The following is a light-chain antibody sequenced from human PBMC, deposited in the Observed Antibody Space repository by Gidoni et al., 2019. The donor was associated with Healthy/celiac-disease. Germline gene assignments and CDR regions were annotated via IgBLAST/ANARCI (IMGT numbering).Light chain of an antibody. CDR1: NIGSKS. CDR3: QVWDSRSDGVV. V-gene: IGLV3-21*02. J-gene: IGLJ2*01. CDR2: DDS. Sequence: SYVLTQPPSVSVAPGPTARITCGGNNIGSKSVHWYQQKQGQAPVLVVYDDSDRPSGIPERFSGSNSGNTATLTIRRVEAGDEADYYCQVWDSRSDGVVFGGGTKLTVL.